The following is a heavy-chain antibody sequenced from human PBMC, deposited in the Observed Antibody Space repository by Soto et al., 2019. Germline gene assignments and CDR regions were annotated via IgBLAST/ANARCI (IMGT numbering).Heavy chain of an antibody. Sequence: QVQLVQSGAEVKKPGASVKVSCKTSGYTFTTYGISWVRQAPGQGFAWMGWISANNGNTNHAQKFRGRISMTTDTSTSTAYMEVRSLRSDDTAVYYCAREGRGYEDYWGQGTLVIVSS. CDR1: GYTFTTYG. CDR2: ISANNGNT. D-gene: IGHD5-12*01. V-gene: IGHV1-18*01. J-gene: IGHJ4*02. CDR3: AREGRGYEDY.